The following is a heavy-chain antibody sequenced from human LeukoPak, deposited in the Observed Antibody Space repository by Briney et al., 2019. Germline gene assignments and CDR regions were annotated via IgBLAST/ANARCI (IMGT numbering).Heavy chain of an antibody. CDR1: GYTFTRYY. Sequence: ASVKVSCKASGYTFTRYYMHWVRQAPGQGLEWMGIINPSGGSTSYAQKFQGRVTMTRDMSTSTVYMELSSLRSEDTAVYYCARDRLRIVGATLRSLGYWGQGTLVTVSS. V-gene: IGHV1-46*01. J-gene: IGHJ4*02. D-gene: IGHD1-26*01. CDR3: ARDRLRIVGATLRSLGY. CDR2: INPSGGST.